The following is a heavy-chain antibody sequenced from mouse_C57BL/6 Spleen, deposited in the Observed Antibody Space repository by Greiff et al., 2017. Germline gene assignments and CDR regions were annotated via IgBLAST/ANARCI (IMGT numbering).Heavy chain of an antibody. V-gene: IGHV1-50*01. CDR1: GYTFTSYW. Sequence: QVQLQQPGAELVKPGASVKLSCKASGYTFTSYWMQWVKQRPGQGLEWIGEIDPSDSYTNYNQKFKGKATLTVDTSSSTAYMQLSSLTSEDSAVYYCASERDGFAYWGQGTLVTVSA. CDR3: ASERDGFAY. D-gene: IGHD3-3*01. CDR2: IDPSDSYT. J-gene: IGHJ3*01.